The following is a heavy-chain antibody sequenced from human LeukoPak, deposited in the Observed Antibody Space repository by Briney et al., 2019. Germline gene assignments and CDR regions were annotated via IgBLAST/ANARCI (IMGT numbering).Heavy chain of an antibody. CDR2: INPSGGST. CDR3: ARGTGYSYGYPPHFDY. J-gene: IGHJ4*02. D-gene: IGHD5-18*01. V-gene: IGHV1-46*01. CDR1: GYTFTSYY. Sequence: ASVKVSCKASGYTFTSYYMHWVRQAPGQGLEWMGIINPSGGSTSYAQKFQGRVTMTRDTSTSTVYMELSSLRSEDTAVYYCARGTGYSYGYPPHFDYWGQGTLVTVSS.